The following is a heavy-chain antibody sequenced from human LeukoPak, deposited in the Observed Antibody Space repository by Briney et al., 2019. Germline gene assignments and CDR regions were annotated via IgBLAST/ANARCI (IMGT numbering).Heavy chain of an antibody. J-gene: IGHJ3*02. CDR3: ARHQPITMIVVVITPGAFDI. V-gene: IGHV3-7*03. CDR2: IKEDATES. D-gene: IGHD3-22*01. Sequence: PGGSLRLSCAASGFTFSSYWMTWIRQAPGKGLEWVAHIKEDATESRSADSVKGRFTISRDNTKNSLFLQMNSLRAEDTAVYYCARHQPITMIVVVITPGAFDIWGQGTMVTVSS. CDR1: GFTFSSYW.